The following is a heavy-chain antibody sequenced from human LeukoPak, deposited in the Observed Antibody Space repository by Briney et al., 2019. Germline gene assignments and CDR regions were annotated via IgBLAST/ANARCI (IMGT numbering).Heavy chain of an antibody. Sequence: GGSLRLSCAASGFTFSNYWMHWVRQAPGKGLVWVSYINSAGTNTNYADSVKGRFTISRDTAKNTLYLQMNSLRAEDTAVYYCRIAAAGRDYWGQGTLVPISS. J-gene: IGHJ4*02. V-gene: IGHV3-74*01. CDR1: GFTFSNYW. CDR3: RIAAAGRDY. CDR2: INSAGTNT. D-gene: IGHD6-13*01.